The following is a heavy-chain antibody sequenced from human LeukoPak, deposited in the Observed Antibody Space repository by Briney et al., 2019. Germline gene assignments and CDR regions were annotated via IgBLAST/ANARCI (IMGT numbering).Heavy chain of an antibody. D-gene: IGHD4-17*01. Sequence: GGTLRLSCAASGFTFSSYGMSWVRQAPGKGLEWVSAISGSGGSTYYADSVKGRFTISRDNSKNTLYLQMNSLRAEDTAVYYCGRGHYGIDYWGQGTLVTVSS. J-gene: IGHJ4*02. CDR1: GFTFSSYG. V-gene: IGHV3-23*01. CDR3: GRGHYGIDY. CDR2: ISGSGGST.